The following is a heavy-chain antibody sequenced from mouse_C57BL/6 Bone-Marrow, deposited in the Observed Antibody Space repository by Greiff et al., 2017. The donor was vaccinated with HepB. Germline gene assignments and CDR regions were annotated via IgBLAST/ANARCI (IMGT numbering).Heavy chain of an antibody. CDR1: GYTFTSYW. CDR2: IYPGSGST. D-gene: IGHD1-1*02. V-gene: IGHV1-55*01. CDR3: ARNLTMSLDY. Sequence: QVQLKQPGAELVKPGDSVKMSCKASGYTFTSYWITWVKQRPGQGLEWIGDIYPGSGSTNYNEKFKSKATLTVDTSSSTAYMQLSSLTSEDSAVYYCARNLTMSLDYWGQGTTLTVSS. J-gene: IGHJ2*01.